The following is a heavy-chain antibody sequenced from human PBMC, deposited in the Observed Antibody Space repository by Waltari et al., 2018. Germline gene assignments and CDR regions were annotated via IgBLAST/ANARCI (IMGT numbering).Heavy chain of an antibody. CDR2: IYPGDSDT. Sequence: QVQLQESGPGLVKPSQTLSLTCTVSGGSISSGGYYWSWIRQHPGKGLEWMGIIYPGDSDTRYSPSFQGQVTISADKSISTAYLQWSSLKASDTAMYYCARPVAARHDAFDIWGQGTMVTVSS. V-gene: IGHV4-31*01. CDR3: ARPVAARHDAFDI. CDR1: GGSISSGGYY. J-gene: IGHJ3*02. D-gene: IGHD6-6*01.